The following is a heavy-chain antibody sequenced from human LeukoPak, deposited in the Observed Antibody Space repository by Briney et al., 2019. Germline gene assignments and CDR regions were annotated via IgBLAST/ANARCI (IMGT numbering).Heavy chain of an antibody. CDR2: VYYSGST. Sequence: SETLSLTCTVSGGSISSHYWSWIRQPPGKGLEWIGYVYYSGSTNYNPSLKSRVTISVDLSKNQFSLKLSSVTAADTAVYYCASVGGSAYLFDYWGQGTLVAVSS. J-gene: IGHJ4*02. CDR1: GGSISSHY. V-gene: IGHV4-59*11. CDR3: ASVGGSAYLFDY. D-gene: IGHD3-22*01.